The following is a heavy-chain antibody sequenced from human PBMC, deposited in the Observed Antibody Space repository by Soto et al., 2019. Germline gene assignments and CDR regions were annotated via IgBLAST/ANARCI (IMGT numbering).Heavy chain of an antibody. V-gene: IGHV4-34*01. D-gene: IGHD2-2*01. Sequence: TSETLSLTXAVYGGSFSGYYWSWIRQPPGKGLEWIGEINHSGSTNYNPSLKSRVTISVDTSKNQFSLKLSSVTAADTAVYYCARGAPAATRRYYYYGMDVWGQGTTVTVSS. J-gene: IGHJ6*02. CDR2: INHSGST. CDR3: ARGAPAATRRYYYYGMDV. CDR1: GGSFSGYY.